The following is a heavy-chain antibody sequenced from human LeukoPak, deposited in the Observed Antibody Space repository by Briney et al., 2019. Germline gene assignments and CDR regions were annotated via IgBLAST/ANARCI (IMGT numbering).Heavy chain of an antibody. J-gene: IGHJ4*02. CDR3: ATDVRGIAAAGTDY. Sequence: ASVKVSCKVSGYTLTELSMHWVRQAPGKELEWMGGFDPEDGETIYAQKFQGRVTMTEDTSTDTAYMELSSLRSEDTAVYYCATDVRGIAAAGTDYWGQGTLVTVSS. V-gene: IGHV1-24*01. CDR2: FDPEDGET. CDR1: GYTLTELS. D-gene: IGHD6-13*01.